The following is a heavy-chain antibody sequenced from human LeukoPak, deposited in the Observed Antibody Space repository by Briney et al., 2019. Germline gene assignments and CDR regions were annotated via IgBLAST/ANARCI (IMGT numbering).Heavy chain of an antibody. V-gene: IGHV3-23*01. J-gene: IGHJ4*02. CDR1: GFTFSSYA. Sequence: GGSLRLSCAASGFTFSSYAMSWVRQAPGKGLEWVSAISGSGGSTYYADPVKGRFTISRDNSKNTLYLQMNSLRAEDTAVYYCAKSLGVRDYYYDSSGYYYFDYWGQGTLVTVSS. CDR3: AKSLGVRDYYYDSSGYYYFDY. D-gene: IGHD3-22*01. CDR2: ISGSGGST.